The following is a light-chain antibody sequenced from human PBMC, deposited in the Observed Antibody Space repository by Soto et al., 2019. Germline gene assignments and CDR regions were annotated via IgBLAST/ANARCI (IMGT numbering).Light chain of an antibody. CDR2: DAS. J-gene: IGKJ5*01. CDR1: QSVDIY. V-gene: IGKV3-11*01. CDR3: QQRKYWPPLT. Sequence: ETVLTQSPATLSLSPGETATLSCRASQSVDIYVAWYQQKPGQAPRLLIWDASNMATGIPARFSGSGSGTDITLTIISLEPEYFAVYYCQQRKYWPPLTFGQGTRLEI.